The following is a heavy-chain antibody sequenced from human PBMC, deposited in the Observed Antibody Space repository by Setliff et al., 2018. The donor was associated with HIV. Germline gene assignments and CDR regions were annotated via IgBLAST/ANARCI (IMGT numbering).Heavy chain of an antibody. CDR2: INPKSGAT. J-gene: IGHJ4*02. V-gene: IGHV1-2*06. Sequence: ASVKVSCKASGYSFTGYYVNWVRQAPGQGLEWMGRINPKSGATNLAQKFQGRVTLTRDTSVTTVYMELTSLRSDDTAVYYCARHVLDYNFWSGYSTQNCFDYWGQGTLVTVSS. CDR3: ARHVLDYNFWSGYSTQNCFDY. CDR1: GYSFTGYY. D-gene: IGHD3-3*01.